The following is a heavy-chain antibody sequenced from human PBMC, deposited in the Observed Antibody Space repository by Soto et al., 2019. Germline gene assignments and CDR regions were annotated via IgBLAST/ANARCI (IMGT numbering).Heavy chain of an antibody. J-gene: IGHJ6*02. CDR2: IDWDDDK. D-gene: IGHD3-16*01. CDR1: GFSLSTSGMC. CDR3: ARTSRFRNYYYYGMDV. V-gene: IGHV2-70*01. Sequence: SSPTLVNPTQTLTLTCTFSGFSLSTSGMCVSWIRQPPGKALEWLALIDWDDDKYYSTSLKTRLTISKDTSKNQVVLTMTNMDPVDTATYYCARTSRFRNYYYYGMDVWGQGTTVTVSS.